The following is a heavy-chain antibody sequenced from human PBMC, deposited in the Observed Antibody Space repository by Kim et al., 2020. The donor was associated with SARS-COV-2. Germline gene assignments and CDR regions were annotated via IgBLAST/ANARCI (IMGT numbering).Heavy chain of an antibody. V-gene: IGHV4-34*01. J-gene: IGHJ2*01. CDR3: ARGGMVPLSYWYFDL. CDR1: GGSFSGYY. Sequence: SETLSLTCAVYGGSFSGYYWSWIRQPPGKGLEWIGEINHSGSTNYNPSLKSRVTISVDTSKNQFSLKLSSVTAADTAVYYCARGGMVPLSYWYFDLWGRGTLVTVSS. CDR2: INHSGST. D-gene: IGHD2-8*01.